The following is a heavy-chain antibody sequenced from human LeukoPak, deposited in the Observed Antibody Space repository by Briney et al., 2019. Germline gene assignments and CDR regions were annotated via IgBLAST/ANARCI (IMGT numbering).Heavy chain of an antibody. V-gene: IGHV4-59*08. J-gene: IGHJ4*02. CDR1: GDSITNYY. CDR3: ARRGNFDC. CDR2: SHYTGKT. Sequence: PSGTLSLTCAVSGDSITNYYWSWIRQPPGKGLEWIGYSHYTGKTYYNPSLKSRVTISVDTSKNQFSLRLSSVTAADTAVYYCARRGNFDCWGQGTLVTVSS. D-gene: IGHD6-13*01.